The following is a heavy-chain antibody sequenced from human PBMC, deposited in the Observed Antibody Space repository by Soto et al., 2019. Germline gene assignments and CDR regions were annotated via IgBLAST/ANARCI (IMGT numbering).Heavy chain of an antibody. V-gene: IGHV1-18*04. J-gene: IGHJ4*02. Sequence: GASVKVSCKTSGFSFVNYDFSWVRQAPGQGLEWMGWVSNNNGVTNFAEKLRGRVTLTTDRTTSTAYMELTGLTSDDTAIYFCARERLNTGWYGFDYWGQGTQVTVSS. D-gene: IGHD6-19*01. CDR1: GFSFVNYD. CDR3: ARERLNTGWYGFDY. CDR2: VSNNNGVT.